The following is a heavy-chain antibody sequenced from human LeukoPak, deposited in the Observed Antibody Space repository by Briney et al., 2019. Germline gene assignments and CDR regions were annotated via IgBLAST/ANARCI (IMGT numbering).Heavy chain of an antibody. V-gene: IGHV3-11*01. CDR1: GFTFSDYY. CDR3: GKDISAGGMDV. D-gene: IGHD3-10*01. J-gene: IGHJ6*02. CDR2: ISFSGSPT. Sequence: TPGGSLRLSCAASGFTFSDYYMSWIRQAPGKGLEWVSYISFSGSPTQYADSVKGRFTISRDNAKNSLYLQMNSLRAEDTALYYCGKDISAGGMDVWGQGTTVTVSS.